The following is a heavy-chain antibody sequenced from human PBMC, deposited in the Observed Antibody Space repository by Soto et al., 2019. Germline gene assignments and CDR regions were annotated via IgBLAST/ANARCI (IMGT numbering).Heavy chain of an antibody. V-gene: IGHV3-21*01. D-gene: IGHD3-16*01. Sequence: KPGGSLRLSCAASGFTFSSYSMNWVRQAPGKGLEWVSSISSSSSYIYYADSVRGRFTISRDNAKNSLYLQMNSLRAEDTAVYYCAREKGADLAGLDVWGQGTTVTVSS. CDR3: AREKGADLAGLDV. J-gene: IGHJ6*02. CDR2: ISSSSSYI. CDR1: GFTFSSYS.